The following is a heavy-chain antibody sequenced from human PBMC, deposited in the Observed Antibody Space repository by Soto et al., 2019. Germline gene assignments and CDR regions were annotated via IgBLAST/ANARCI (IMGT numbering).Heavy chain of an antibody. CDR2: VFDSGST. D-gene: IGHD3-3*01. J-gene: IGHJ4*02. CDR3: GRDRSRWTTLEY. Sequence: SETLSLTCIVSGDSISTFYCSWIRQPPGKGLEWIGNVFDSGSTNYNPSLKSRVTISAKTYKNHISLKLRSVTAADTAVYYCGRDRSRWTTLEYWGQGTLVTVSS. CDR1: GDSISTFY. V-gene: IGHV4-59*01.